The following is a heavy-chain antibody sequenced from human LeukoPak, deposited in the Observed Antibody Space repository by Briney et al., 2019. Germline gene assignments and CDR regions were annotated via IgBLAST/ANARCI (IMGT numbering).Heavy chain of an antibody. CDR1: GFTFSNAW. D-gene: IGHD3-22*01. Sequence: GGTLRLSCAASGFTFSNAWMSWVRQAPGKGLEWCGRIKSKTEGGTTDYAASVKGRFAISRDNSKTTLYLQMNRLKTEDTAVYYCTTLGGRITMIVVVRSSPPPDDYWGQGTLVTVSS. CDR2: IKSKTEGGTT. CDR3: TTLGGRITMIVVVRSSPPPDDY. J-gene: IGHJ4*02. V-gene: IGHV3-15*01.